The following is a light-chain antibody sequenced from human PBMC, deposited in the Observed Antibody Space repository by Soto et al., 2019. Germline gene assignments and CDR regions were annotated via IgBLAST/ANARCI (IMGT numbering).Light chain of an antibody. V-gene: IGLV1-40*01. CDR3: QSYDSSSHVV. Sequence: QSVLTQPPSVSGATGQRVTISCTGRSSNIGAGYDVHWYQQLPGTAPKLLISGNSNRPSGVPDRFSGSKSGTSASLSITGLQAEDEADYYCQSYDSSSHVVFGGGTKLTVL. CDR1: SSNIGAGYD. J-gene: IGLJ2*01. CDR2: GNS.